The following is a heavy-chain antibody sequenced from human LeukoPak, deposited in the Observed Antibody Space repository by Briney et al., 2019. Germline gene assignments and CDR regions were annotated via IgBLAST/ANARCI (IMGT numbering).Heavy chain of an antibody. CDR3: ARVVGGNSPYYFDY. D-gene: IGHD4-23*01. Sequence: SVKVSCKASGYTFTYRYLHWVRQAPGQALEWMGWITPFNGNTNYAQKFQDRVTITRDRSMSTAYMELSSLRSEDTAVYYCARVVGGNSPYYFDYWGQGTLVTVSS. V-gene: IGHV1-45*02. CDR1: GYTFTYRY. CDR2: ITPFNGNT. J-gene: IGHJ4*02.